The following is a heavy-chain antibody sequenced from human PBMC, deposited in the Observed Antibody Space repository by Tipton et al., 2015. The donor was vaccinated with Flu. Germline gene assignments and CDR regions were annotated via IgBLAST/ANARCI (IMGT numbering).Heavy chain of an antibody. J-gene: IGHJ4*02. CDR1: GGSISGYY. D-gene: IGHD3-10*02. CDR3: ARHTGDSVRGVIDY. V-gene: IGHV4-59*01. CDR2: IFYTGTT. Sequence: TLSLTCTVSGGSISGYYWSWIRQPPGKGLEWIGYIFYTGTTHYNPSLKSRVTISLDTSKNQFSLKLTSVTAADTAVYYCARHTGDSVRGVIDYWGQGTLVTVSS.